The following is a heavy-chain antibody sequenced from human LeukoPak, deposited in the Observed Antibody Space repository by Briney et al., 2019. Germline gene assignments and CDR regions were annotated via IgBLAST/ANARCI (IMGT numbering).Heavy chain of an antibody. CDR3: AYMRGLYYGIDY. CDR1: GFTFSSFA. D-gene: IGHD3-10*01. V-gene: IGHV3-23*01. CDR2: ISGGGGST. J-gene: IGHJ4*02. Sequence: GGSLRLSCAASGFTFSSFAMSWVRQAPGKGLEWVSSISGGGGSTYYADSVKGRFTISRDNSKNTLHLQMNSLRADDTAVYYCAYMRGLYYGIDYWGQGTLVTVSS.